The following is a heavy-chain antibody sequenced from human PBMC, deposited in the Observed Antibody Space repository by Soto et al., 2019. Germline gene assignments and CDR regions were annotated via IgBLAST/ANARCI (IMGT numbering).Heavy chain of an antibody. CDR1: GGSIKTSRYY. J-gene: IGHJ4*02. CDR2: IYYSGST. CDR3: ARLVYSSSPSVDY. V-gene: IGHV4-39*01. D-gene: IGHD6-6*01. Sequence: SETLSLTCTVSGGSIKTSRYYWGWIRQPPGKGLEWVGNIYYSGSTYYNPSLKSRVTISVDTSKNQFSLKLSSVTAADTAVYYCARLVYSSSPSVDYWGQGTLVTVSS.